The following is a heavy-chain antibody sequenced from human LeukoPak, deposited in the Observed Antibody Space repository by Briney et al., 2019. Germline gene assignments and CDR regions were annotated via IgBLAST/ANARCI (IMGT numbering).Heavy chain of an antibody. Sequence: SETLSLTCTVSGGSIRSYYWSWIRQPPGKGLEWIGYIYYSGSTNYNPSLKSRVTISVDTSKNQFSLKLSSVTAADTAVYYCARTDGSGSPSDYWGQGTLVTVSS. D-gene: IGHD3-10*01. CDR1: GGSIRSYY. CDR2: IYYSGST. CDR3: ARTDGSGSPSDY. J-gene: IGHJ4*02. V-gene: IGHV4-59*01.